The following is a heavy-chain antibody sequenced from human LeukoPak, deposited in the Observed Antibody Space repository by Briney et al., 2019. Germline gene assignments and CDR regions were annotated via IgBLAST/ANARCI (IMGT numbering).Heavy chain of an antibody. CDR2: ISGSGGST. CDR3: AKDLDYGGYYYYYGMDV. J-gene: IGHJ6*02. Sequence: GGSLRLSCAASGFTLSSYAMSWVRQAPGKGLEWVSAISGSGGSTYYADSVKGRFTISRDNSKNTLYLQMNSLRAEDTAVYYCAKDLDYGGYYYYYGMDVWGQGTTVTVSS. V-gene: IGHV3-23*01. D-gene: IGHD4-17*01. CDR1: GFTLSSYA.